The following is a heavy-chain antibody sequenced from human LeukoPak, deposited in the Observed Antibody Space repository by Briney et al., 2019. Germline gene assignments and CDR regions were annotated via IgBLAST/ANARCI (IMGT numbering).Heavy chain of an antibody. CDR1: GFTFNHYG. J-gene: IGHJ4*02. D-gene: IGHD4-11*01. Sequence: GGSLRLSCAATGFTFNHYGMHWVRQAPGKGLEWVAVIWSDGTNRFYSDSVKGRFTISRGDAGKTVYLHMSSLRPEDTGVYYCAKDAQRGFDYSNSLEYWGQGTPVTVST. CDR2: IWSDGTNR. CDR3: AKDAQRGFDYSNSLEY. V-gene: IGHV3-33*03.